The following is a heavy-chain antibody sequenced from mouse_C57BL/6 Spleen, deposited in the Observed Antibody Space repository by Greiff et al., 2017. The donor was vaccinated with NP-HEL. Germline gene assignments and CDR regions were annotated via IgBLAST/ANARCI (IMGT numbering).Heavy chain of an antibody. Sequence: QVQLQQSGAELARPGASVKLSCKASGYTFTSYWMHWVKQRPIQGLEWIGNIDPSDSETHYNQKFKDKATLTVDKSSSTAYMQLSSLTSEDSAVYYCARGNYGSSYDFDYWGQGTTLTVSS. J-gene: IGHJ2*01. V-gene: IGHV1-52*01. CDR2: IDPSDSET. D-gene: IGHD1-1*01. CDR1: GYTFTSYW. CDR3: ARGNYGSSYDFDY.